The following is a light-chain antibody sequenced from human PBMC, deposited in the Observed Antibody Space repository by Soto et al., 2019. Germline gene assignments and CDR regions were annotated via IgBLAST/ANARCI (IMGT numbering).Light chain of an antibody. CDR1: QGIRID. V-gene: IGKV1-17*01. CDR3: LQHYSYPWT. J-gene: IGKJ1*01. Sequence: DIQMTQSPSSLSASVGDRVTITCRASQGIRIDLGWYQQKPGKAPKRLIYDASNLQSGVPSRFSGSVSGTEFTLTISRLQPEDFATYSCLQHYSYPWTFGQGTKVDIK. CDR2: DAS.